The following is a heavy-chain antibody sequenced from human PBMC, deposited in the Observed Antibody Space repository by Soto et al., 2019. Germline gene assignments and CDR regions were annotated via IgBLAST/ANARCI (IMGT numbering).Heavy chain of an antibody. CDR2: IYYSGST. J-gene: IGHJ4*02. D-gene: IGHD4-17*01. CDR1: GGSISSYY. Sequence: SETLSLTCTVSGGSISSYYWSWIRQPPGRGLEWIGYIYYSGSTNYNPSLKSRVTISVDTSKNQFSLKLSSVTAADTAVYYCARLHNYCDSMDYWGQGTLVTV. CDR3: ARLHNYCDSMDY. V-gene: IGHV4-59*01.